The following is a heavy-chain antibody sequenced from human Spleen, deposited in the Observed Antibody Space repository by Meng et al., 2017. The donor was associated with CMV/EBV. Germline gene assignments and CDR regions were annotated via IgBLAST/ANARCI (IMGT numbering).Heavy chain of an antibody. CDR2: VHPGDGAT. Sequence: SGYTFIKCPIRWRQQVAERRLGWLGRVHPGDGATKYRQKFQGRITLTRDTSTSTVYMELSSLGSEDTAVYYCVRDYDSSTNFYFAFWGQGTLVTVSS. J-gene: IGHJ4*02. CDR1: GYTFIKCP. D-gene: IGHD3-22*01. CDR3: VRDYDSSTNFYFAF. V-gene: IGHV1-46*01.